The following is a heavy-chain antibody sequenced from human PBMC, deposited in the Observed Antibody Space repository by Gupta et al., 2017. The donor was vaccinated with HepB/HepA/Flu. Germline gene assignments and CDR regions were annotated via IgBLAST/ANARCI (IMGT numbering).Heavy chain of an antibody. CDR1: GGSISSNY. J-gene: IGHJ6*02. V-gene: IGHV4-59*08. Sequence: QVQLQESGPGLVKPSETLSLPCTVSGGSISSNYWSWIRQPPGKGLEWIGYISHRGGTNYNPSLESRATVSIDTSKNQFSLNLNSVTAADTAVYYCARHGDGYNVYFYYYGMDVWGQGTTVTVSS. D-gene: IGHD5-24*01. CDR3: ARHGDGYNVYFYYYGMDV. CDR2: ISHRGGT.